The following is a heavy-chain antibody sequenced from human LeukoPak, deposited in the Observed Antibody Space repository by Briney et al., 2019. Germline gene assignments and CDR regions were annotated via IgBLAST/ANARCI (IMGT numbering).Heavy chain of an antibody. CDR2: IYYSGST. Sequence: SETLSLTCTVSGGSISSYYWSWIRQPPGKGLEWIGYIYYSGSTNYNPSLKNRVTISVDTSKKQFSLKLSSVTAADTAVYYCARVEARHGNGMDVWGQGTTVTVSS. D-gene: IGHD6-6*01. CDR3: ARVEARHGNGMDV. CDR1: GGSISSYY. V-gene: IGHV4-59*01. J-gene: IGHJ6*02.